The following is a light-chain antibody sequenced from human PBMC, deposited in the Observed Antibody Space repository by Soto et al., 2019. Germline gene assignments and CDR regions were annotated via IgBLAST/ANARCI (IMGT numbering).Light chain of an antibody. CDR3: QQSYSTPWT. CDR1: QGISSY. CDR2: AAS. Sequence: DIQLTQSPSFLSASVGDRVTITCRASQGISSYLAWYQQKPGKAPKLLIYAASTLRSGVPSRFSGSGSGTDFTLTISSLQPEDFATYYCQQSYSTPWTFGQGTKVDIK. J-gene: IGKJ1*01. V-gene: IGKV1-39*01.